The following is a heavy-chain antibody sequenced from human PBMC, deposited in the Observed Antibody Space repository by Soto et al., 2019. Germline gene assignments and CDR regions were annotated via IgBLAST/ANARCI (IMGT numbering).Heavy chain of an antibody. V-gene: IGHV3-48*02. D-gene: IGHD2-2*01. Sequence: GGSLRLSCEASGISFGTYSVSWVSQAQGKGLAWVSFNSGRGPTTYYADSVRGRFTVSRDNAKNAPSLEVNSLRDEGTAVYYCARLGYWRSATCKYYFYYYGMDVWGQGTTVTVSS. CDR3: ARLGYWRSATCKYYFYYYGMDV. J-gene: IGHJ6*02. CDR2: NSGRGPTT. CDR1: GISFGTYS.